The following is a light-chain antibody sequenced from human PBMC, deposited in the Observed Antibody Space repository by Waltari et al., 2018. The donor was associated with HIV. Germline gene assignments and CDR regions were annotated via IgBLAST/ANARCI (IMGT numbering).Light chain of an antibody. Sequence: EIVLTQSPGTLSLSPGERATLSCRASQSVSSSYLAWYQQKAGQAPRLLIYGASSRATGIPDRFIGSGSGTDFTLTISRLEPEDFAVYYCHQYGSSPYTFGQGTKLEIK. CDR2: GAS. J-gene: IGKJ2*01. CDR3: HQYGSSPYT. V-gene: IGKV3-20*01. CDR1: QSVSSSY.